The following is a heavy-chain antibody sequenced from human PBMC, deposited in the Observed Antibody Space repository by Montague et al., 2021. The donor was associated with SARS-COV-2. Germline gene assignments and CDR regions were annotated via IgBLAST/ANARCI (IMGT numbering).Heavy chain of an antibody. D-gene: IGHD4-11*01. Sequence: SETLSLTCAVSGGSFSGYYWSWIRQPPGKGLEWIGDITHSGSTNYNPSLKSRVTISVDTSKNQFSLKLSSVTAADTAVYYCASARSVTTFFLVVGVGMDVWGQGTTVTVSS. J-gene: IGHJ6*02. CDR3: ASARSVTTFFLVVGVGMDV. CDR1: GGSFSGYY. CDR2: ITHSGST. V-gene: IGHV4-34*01.